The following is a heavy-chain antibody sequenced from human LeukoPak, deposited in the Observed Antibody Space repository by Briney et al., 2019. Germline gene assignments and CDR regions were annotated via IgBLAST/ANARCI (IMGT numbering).Heavy chain of an antibody. CDR3: ARLIRNWNDHFDP. D-gene: IGHD1-1*01. J-gene: IGHJ5*02. Sequence: SETLSLTCTVSGDSFSSFSWSWIRQPAGKGLEWIGYIQLSGNTNYNPALKSRVSISLDASKNQFSLHLRSVTAADTAVYYCARLIRNWNDHFDPWGQGTLVTVFS. V-gene: IGHV4-4*09. CDR1: GDSFSSFS. CDR2: IQLSGNT.